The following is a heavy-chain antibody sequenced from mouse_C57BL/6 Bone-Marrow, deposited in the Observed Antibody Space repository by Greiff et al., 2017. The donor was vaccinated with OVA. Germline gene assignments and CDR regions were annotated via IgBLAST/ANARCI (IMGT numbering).Heavy chain of an antibody. CDR3: ARGSSGYFDY. J-gene: IGHJ2*01. CDR1: GFTFSDYY. Sequence: EVQVVESEGGLVQPGSSMKLSCTASGFTFSDYYMAWVRQVPEKGLEWVANINYDGSSTYYLDSLKSRFIISRDNAKNILYLQMSSLKSEDTATYYCARGSSGYFDYWGQGTTLTVSS. D-gene: IGHD1-3*01. CDR2: INYDGSST. V-gene: IGHV5-16*01.